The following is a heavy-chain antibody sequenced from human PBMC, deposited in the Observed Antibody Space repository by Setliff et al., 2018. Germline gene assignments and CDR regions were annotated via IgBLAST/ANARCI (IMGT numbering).Heavy chain of an antibody. V-gene: IGHV3-21*01. CDR1: GFTFSDYA. J-gene: IGHJ2*01. CDR3: ARDMYITGWNAFDL. CDR2: IGDSDN. D-gene: IGHD1-1*01. Sequence: GGSLRLSCAASGFTFSDYAMNWVRQAPGKGLEWVSSIGDSDNYYADSVRGRFTISRDNAKNSVYLQMNSLRAEDTAVYYCARDMYITGWNAFDLWGRGTLVTVSS.